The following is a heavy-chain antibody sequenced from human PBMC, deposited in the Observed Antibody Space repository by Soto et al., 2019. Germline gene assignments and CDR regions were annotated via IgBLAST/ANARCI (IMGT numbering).Heavy chain of an antibody. Sequence: SVKVSCKASGGTFSSYAISWVRQAPGQGLEWMGGIIPIFGTANYAQKFQGRVTITADESTSTAYMELSSLRSEDTAVYYCARSLRYFDLRGPRPDYYYGMDVWGQGTTVTVSS. V-gene: IGHV1-69*13. CDR1: GGTFSSYA. CDR2: IIPIFGTA. J-gene: IGHJ6*02. CDR3: ARSLRYFDLRGPRPDYYYGMDV. D-gene: IGHD3-9*01.